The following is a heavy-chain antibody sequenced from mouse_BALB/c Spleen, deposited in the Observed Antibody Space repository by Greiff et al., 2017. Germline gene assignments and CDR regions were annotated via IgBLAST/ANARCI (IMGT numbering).Heavy chain of an antibody. CDR2: IWSGGST. Sequence: QVQLKQSGPGLVQPSQSLSITCTVSGFSLTSYGVHWVRQSPGKGLEWLGVIWSGGSTDYNAAFISRLSISKDNSKSQVFFKMNSLQANDTAIYYCARMEFITTAYYYAMDYWGQETSVTVSS. J-gene: IGHJ4*01. CDR1: GFSLTSYG. CDR3: ARMEFITTAYYYAMDY. V-gene: IGHV2-2*02. D-gene: IGHD1-2*01.